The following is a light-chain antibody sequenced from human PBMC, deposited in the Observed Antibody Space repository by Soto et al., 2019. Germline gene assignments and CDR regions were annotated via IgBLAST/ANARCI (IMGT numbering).Light chain of an antibody. V-gene: IGLV2-14*01. CDR3: FSYTSSGTYV. CDR2: EVS. Sequence: QSALTQPPSASGSPGQSVTTSCTGTSSDVGNYKYVSWYQQHPGKAPKLMIYEVSNRPSGVSNRFSGSKSGNTASLTISGLQAEDETDYYCFSYTSSGTYVFGTGTKVTVL. CDR1: SSDVGNYKY. J-gene: IGLJ1*01.